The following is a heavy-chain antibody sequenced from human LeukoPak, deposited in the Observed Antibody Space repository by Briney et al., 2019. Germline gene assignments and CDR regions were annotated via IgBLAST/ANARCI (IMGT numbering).Heavy chain of an antibody. D-gene: IGHD4-17*01. CDR1: GGSFSGHY. CDR2: ISSSSSTI. J-gene: IGHJ4*02. CDR3: ARDHNTYGDYVGLDY. Sequence: PSETLSLTCAVSGGSFSGHYWNWIRQPPGKGLEWVSYISSSSSTIYYADSVKGRFTISRDNAKNSLYLQMNSLRAEDTAVYYCARDHNTYGDYVGLDYWGQGTLVTVSS. V-gene: IGHV3-48*01.